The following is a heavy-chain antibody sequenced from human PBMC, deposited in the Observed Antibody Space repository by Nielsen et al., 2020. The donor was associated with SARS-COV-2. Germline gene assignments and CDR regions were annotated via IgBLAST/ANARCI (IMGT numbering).Heavy chain of an antibody. CDR2: ISAGGTTT. CDR1: GFTFRRYA. J-gene: IGHJ4*02. V-gene: IGHV3-23*01. Sequence: GESLKISCAASGFTFRRYAMSWVRRAPGKGLEWVSAISAGGTTTHSADSVKGRFIISRDNAQNILFLQMNSLRAEDTAVYYCARGDDNRGHAPDYWGQGTLVTVSS. D-gene: IGHD3-22*01. CDR3: ARGDDNRGHAPDY.